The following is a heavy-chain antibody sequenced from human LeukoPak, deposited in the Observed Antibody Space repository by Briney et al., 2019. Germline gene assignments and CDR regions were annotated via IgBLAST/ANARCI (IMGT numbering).Heavy chain of an antibody. CDR2: IYYSGST. CDR1: GGSISSYY. D-gene: IGHD6-13*01. Sequence: PSETLSLTCTVSGGSISSYYWSWIRQPPGKGLEWIGYIYYSGSTNYNPSLKSRVTISVDTSKNQFSLKLSSVTAADTAVYYCAKSGGVYSSSWYFTDWGQGTMVTVSS. J-gene: IGHJ3*01. V-gene: IGHV4-59*01. CDR3: AKSGGVYSSSWYFTD.